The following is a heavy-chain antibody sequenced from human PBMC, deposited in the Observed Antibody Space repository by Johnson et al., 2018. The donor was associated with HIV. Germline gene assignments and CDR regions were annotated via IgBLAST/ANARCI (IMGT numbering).Heavy chain of an antibody. CDR3: GSVRRGAFDM. CDR2: TYSGGTT. D-gene: IGHD2-8*01. CDR1: EFTVSANY. Sequence: VLLVESGGGLVQPGGSLRLSCAASEFTVSANYMSWVRQAPGKGLEWVSVTYSGGTTFYADSVKGRFTISRDNSRNTLYLQMSSLRVEDTAVYYCGSVRRGAFDMWGQGTVVTVSS. J-gene: IGHJ3*02. V-gene: IGHV3-66*01.